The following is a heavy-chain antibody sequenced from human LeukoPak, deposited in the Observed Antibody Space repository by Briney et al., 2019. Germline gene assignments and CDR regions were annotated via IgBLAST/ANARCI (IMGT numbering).Heavy chain of an antibody. CDR3: ARGQSYGDYSSPLFY. Sequence: ASVKVSCKASGYTFTGYYMHWVRQAPGQGLEWMGWINPNSGGTNYAQKFQGWVTMTRDTSISTAYMELSRLRSDDTAVYYCARGQSYGDYSSPLFYWGQGTLVTVSS. J-gene: IGHJ4*02. V-gene: IGHV1-2*04. CDR1: GYTFTGYY. D-gene: IGHD4-17*01. CDR2: INPNSGGT.